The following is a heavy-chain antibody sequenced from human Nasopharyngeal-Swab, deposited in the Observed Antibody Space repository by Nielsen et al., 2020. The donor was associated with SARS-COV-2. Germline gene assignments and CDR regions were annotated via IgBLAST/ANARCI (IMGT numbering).Heavy chain of an antibody. CDR3: ARLGTESYHYYSLDV. CDR1: GFTFSSYA. D-gene: IGHD1-1*01. J-gene: IGHJ6*02. V-gene: IGHV3-30*04. CDR2: ISYDGSNK. Sequence: GASLKISCAASGFTFSSYAMHWVRQAPGKGLEWVAVISYDGSNKYYADSVKGRFTISRDNTQKSLYLEMNSLRVEDTAVYYCARLGTESYHYYSLDVWGQGTTVTVSS.